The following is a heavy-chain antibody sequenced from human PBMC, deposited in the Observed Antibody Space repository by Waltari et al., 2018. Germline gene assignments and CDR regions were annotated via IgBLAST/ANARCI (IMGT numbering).Heavy chain of an antibody. Sequence: VQLIKSASEVKETGDSLTVSCKPSGEHFVNYGITWVRQAPGQGLDLMGWIDIENEKTVLGDSFVGSLFITTDAATKTVYLDLTSLRYDYSATYYCALLPPAPKGFLYYYMQVWGEGTTVTVSS. CDR3: ALLPPAPKGFLYYYMQV. D-gene: IGHD3-22*01. V-gene: IGHV1-18*04. CDR1: GEHFVNYG. CDR2: IDIENEKT. J-gene: IGHJ6*03.